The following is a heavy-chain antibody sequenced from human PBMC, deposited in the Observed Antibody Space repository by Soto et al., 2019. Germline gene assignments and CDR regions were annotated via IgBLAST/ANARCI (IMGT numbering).Heavy chain of an antibody. D-gene: IGHD3-3*02. J-gene: IGHJ4*02. Sequence: SGTLSLTCPVSGGSLSSSTYSLGWIRQSPGKGLEWIGSVAPSDNTYYNPSLKSRVTISVDTSKNQFSLKLSSVTAADTALYYCARHNPHFWGYFDYWGQGTLVTVSS. V-gene: IGHV4-39*01. CDR3: ARHNPHFWGYFDY. CDR1: GGSLSSSTYS. CDR2: VAPSDNT.